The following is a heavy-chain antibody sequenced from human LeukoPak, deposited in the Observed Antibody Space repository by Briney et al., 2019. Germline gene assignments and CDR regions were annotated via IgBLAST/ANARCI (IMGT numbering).Heavy chain of an antibody. V-gene: IGHV4-38-2*01. CDR3: TRFSTASSRPAYY. CDR1: GYYIRSGYY. D-gene: IGHD6-6*01. Sequence: PSETLSLTCAVSGYYIRSGYYWGWIRQPPGKGLEWIGNIYHSGITYYNPSLKSRVALSVDTSNNQFSLNVTSVTAADTAVYYCTRFSTASSRPAYYWGQGTLVTVSS. CDR2: IYHSGIT. J-gene: IGHJ4*02.